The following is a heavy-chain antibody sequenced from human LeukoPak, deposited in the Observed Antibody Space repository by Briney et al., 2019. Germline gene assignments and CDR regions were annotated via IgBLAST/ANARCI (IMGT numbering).Heavy chain of an antibody. D-gene: IGHD4-23*01. CDR1: GGPLSAYY. Sequence: PSETLSLTCTVSGGPLSAYYWTWIRQPPGKGLEWIGYIYDNGNTNYNPSLKSRVTISVDTSKNQFSLKLSSVTAADTAVYYCATGDTGSTLGGYWGQGTLVTVSS. J-gene: IGHJ4*02. V-gene: IGHV4-59*01. CDR3: ATGDTGSTLGGY. CDR2: IYDNGNT.